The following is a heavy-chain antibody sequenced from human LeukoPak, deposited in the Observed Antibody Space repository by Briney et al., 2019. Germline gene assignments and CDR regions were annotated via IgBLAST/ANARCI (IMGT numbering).Heavy chain of an antibody. Sequence: GGSLRLSCAASGFAFSFYAMSWLRQPPGKGLEWVSTINANSGTTSYAASVRGRFTISRDNSKNTLYLQVNTLRADDTSTYYCAKPISGGLAVSADWFHPWGQGTLVVASS. CDR2: INANSGTT. J-gene: IGHJ5*01. D-gene: IGHD6-19*01. CDR1: GFAFSFYA. CDR3: AKPISGGLAVSADWFHP. V-gene: IGHV3-23*01.